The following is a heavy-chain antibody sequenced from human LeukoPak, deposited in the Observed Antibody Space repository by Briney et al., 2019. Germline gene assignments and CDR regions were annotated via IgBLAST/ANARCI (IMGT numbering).Heavy chain of an antibody. Sequence: GMSLRLSCAASGFTFSNYAMNWVRQTPGKGLEWVSSIIGSGGDTYYAESVRGRFTISRDNSKNTLFLQMNSLRADDTAVYYCAKTDPASSHFDLFDYWGQGTLVTVSS. CDR3: AKTDPASSHFDLFDY. CDR2: IIGSGGDT. D-gene: IGHD6-6*01. CDR1: GFTFSNYA. V-gene: IGHV3-23*01. J-gene: IGHJ4*02.